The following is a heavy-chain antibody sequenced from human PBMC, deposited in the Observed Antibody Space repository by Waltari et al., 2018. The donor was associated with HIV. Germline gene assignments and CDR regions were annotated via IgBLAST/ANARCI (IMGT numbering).Heavy chain of an antibody. CDR3: AKDPLGFGYYGMNV. D-gene: IGHD3-10*01. CDR2: IYYSGST. V-gene: IGHV4-30-4*01. CDR1: GGSIRSGDYY. Sequence: QVQLQESGPGLVKPSQTLSLTCTVSGGSIRSGDYYWSWLRPSPGKGLEWIGHIYYSGSTYYNPSLKSRVTISVDTSKNQFSLKLSSVTAADTAVYYCAKDPLGFGYYGMNVWGQGTTVTVSS. J-gene: IGHJ6*02.